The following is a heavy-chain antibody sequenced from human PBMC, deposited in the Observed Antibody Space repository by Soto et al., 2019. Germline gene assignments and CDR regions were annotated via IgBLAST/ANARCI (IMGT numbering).Heavy chain of an antibody. Sequence: EVHLLESGGALVQPGVSLRLSCAASGFTFSTFAMSWVRQAPGGGLEWVSSISGRGTIIYYAHSVNGRFIISRDNSQSALYLQMNSLRAEDTAVYFCARGPLNGTSLIDDKKLDSWGQGTLVTVSS. CDR2: ISGRGTII. D-gene: IGHD1-20*01. V-gene: IGHV3-23*01. CDR3: ARGPLNGTSLIDDKKLDS. CDR1: GFTFSTFA. J-gene: IGHJ4*02.